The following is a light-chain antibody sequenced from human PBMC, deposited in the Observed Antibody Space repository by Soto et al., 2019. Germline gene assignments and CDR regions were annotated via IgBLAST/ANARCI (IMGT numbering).Light chain of an antibody. CDR3: QRRSNWPAYT. CDR1: QSVSSY. CDR2: DAS. Sequence: EIVLTQSPATLSLSPGERATLSCRASQSVSSYLAWYKQKPGQAPRLLIYDASNRATGIPARFSGSGSGTDFTLTISSLEPEDFAVYYCQRRSNWPAYTFGQGTKLAIK. J-gene: IGKJ2*01. V-gene: IGKV3-11*01.